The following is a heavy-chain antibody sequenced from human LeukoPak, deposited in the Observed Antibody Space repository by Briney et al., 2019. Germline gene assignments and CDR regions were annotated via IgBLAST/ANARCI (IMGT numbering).Heavy chain of an antibody. V-gene: IGHV4-59*01. CDR1: GGSISSYY. CDR2: IYYSGST. D-gene: IGHD6-13*01. Sequence: SSETLSLTCTVSGGSISSYYWSWIRQPPGKGLEWIGYIYYSGSTNYNPSLKSRVTISVDTSKNQFSLKLCSVTAADTAVYYCARTDSSRWFIWGQGALVTVSS. J-gene: IGHJ4*02. CDR3: ARTDSSRWFI.